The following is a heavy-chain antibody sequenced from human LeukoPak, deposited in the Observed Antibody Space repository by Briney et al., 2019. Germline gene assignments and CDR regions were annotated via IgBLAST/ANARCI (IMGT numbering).Heavy chain of an antibody. V-gene: IGHV3-30*02. CDR2: IRYDGSNK. J-gene: IGHJ6*03. D-gene: IGHD1-26*01. CDR3: AKGREDYYYYMDV. CDR1: GFIFSSYG. Sequence: GGSLRLSCAASGFIFSSYGMHWVRQAPGKGLEWVAFIRYDGSNKYYADSVKGRFTISRDNSKNTLYLQMNSLRAEDTAVYYCAKGREDYYYYMDVWGKGTTVTISS.